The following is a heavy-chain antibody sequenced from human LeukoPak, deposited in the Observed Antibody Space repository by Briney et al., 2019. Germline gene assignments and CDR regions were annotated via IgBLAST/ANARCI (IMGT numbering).Heavy chain of an antibody. CDR1: GGSFSAYY. J-gene: IGHJ5*02. V-gene: IGHV4-34*01. Sequence: SETLSLTCAVYGGSFSAYYWSWIRQPPGKGLEGIGEINHSGSTNYNPSLKSRVTISGDTSKNQFSLKLSSVTAADTAVYYCARAGDYERWFDPWGQGTLVTVSS. CDR2: INHSGST. D-gene: IGHD4-17*01. CDR3: ARAGDYERWFDP.